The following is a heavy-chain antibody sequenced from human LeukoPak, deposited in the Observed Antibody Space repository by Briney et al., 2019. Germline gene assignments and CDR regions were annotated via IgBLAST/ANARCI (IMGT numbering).Heavy chain of an antibody. Sequence: GASVKVSCKASGGTFSSYAISWVRQAPGQGLEWMGGIIPIFGTANYAQKFQGRVTITTDESTSTAYMELSSLRSEDTAVYYCARASSIAARPRWFDPWGQGILVTVSS. CDR3: ARASSIAARPRWFDP. CDR2: IIPIFGTA. CDR1: GGTFSSYA. V-gene: IGHV1-69*05. J-gene: IGHJ5*02. D-gene: IGHD6-6*01.